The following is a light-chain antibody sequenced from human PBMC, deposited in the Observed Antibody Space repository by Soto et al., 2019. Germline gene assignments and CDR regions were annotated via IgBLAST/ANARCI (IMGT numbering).Light chain of an antibody. J-gene: IGKJ1*01. CDR1: QSVSSSY. CDR2: GAS. V-gene: IGKV3-20*01. Sequence: EIVLTQSPGTLSLSPGEIATLSCRASQSVSSSYLAWYQQKPGQAPRLRIYGASSRATGIADRFSGRGSGTDFTLTISRLEPEDFAVYYCQQYGSSPKTFGQGTKVEIK. CDR3: QQYGSSPKT.